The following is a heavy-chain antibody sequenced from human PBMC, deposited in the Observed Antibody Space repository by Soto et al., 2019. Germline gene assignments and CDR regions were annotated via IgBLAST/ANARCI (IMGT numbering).Heavy chain of an antibody. CDR1: GYTFTSYD. Sequence: ASVKVSCKASGYTFTSYDINWVRQATGQGLEWMGWMNPNSGNTGYAQKFQGRVTMTRNTSISTAYMELSSLRSEDTAVYYCASGVAGLYYSDYWGQGTLVTVSS. CDR2: MNPNSGNT. CDR3: ASGVAGLYYSDY. J-gene: IGHJ4*02. V-gene: IGHV1-8*01. D-gene: IGHD6-19*01.